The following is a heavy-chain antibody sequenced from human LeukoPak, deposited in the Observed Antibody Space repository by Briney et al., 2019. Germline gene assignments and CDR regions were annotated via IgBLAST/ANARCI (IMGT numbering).Heavy chain of an antibody. J-gene: IGHJ4*02. V-gene: IGHV1-18*01. CDR2: ISAYNGNT. D-gene: IGHD3-22*01. CDR3: ASEREYESNDYCQPY. Sequence: GASVKVSCKASGGTFTNYGISWVRQAPGQGLEWMGWISAYNGNTKYTQKLQGRVTMTTETSSSTAYMELRSLRSDDTAVYYCASEREYESNDYCQPYWGQGTLVTVSS. CDR1: GGTFTNYG.